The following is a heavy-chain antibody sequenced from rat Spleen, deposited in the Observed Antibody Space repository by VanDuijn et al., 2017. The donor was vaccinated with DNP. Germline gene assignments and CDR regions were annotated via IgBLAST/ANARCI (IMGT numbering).Heavy chain of an antibody. CDR3: AKGLTEDY. V-gene: IGHV5-58*01. D-gene: IGHD1-11*01. CDR1: GFSFSNYW. CDR2: INTDGGST. J-gene: IGHJ3*01. Sequence: EVQLVESGGGLVQPGRSLKLSCAASGFSFSNYWMYWNRQAPGKGLEWVASINTDGGSTYYSDSVKGRFTISRDNAENTVYLQMNSLRSEDTATYYCAKGLTEDYWGQGTLVTVSS.